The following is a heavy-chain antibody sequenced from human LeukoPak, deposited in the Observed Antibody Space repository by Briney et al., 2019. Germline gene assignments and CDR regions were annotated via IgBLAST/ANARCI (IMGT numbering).Heavy chain of an antibody. Sequence: GASVNVSCKASGGTFSSYAISWVRQAPGQGLEWMGGIIPIFGTANYAQKFQGRVTITADESTSTAYMELSSLRSEDTAVYYCARSEQLVAYYFDYWGQGTLVTVSS. J-gene: IGHJ4*02. D-gene: IGHD6-6*01. CDR2: IIPIFGTA. CDR1: GGTFSSYA. CDR3: ARSEQLVAYYFDY. V-gene: IGHV1-69*13.